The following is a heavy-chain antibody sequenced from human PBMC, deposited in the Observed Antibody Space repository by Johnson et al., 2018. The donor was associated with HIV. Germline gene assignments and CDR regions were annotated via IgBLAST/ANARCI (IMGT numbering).Heavy chain of an antibody. Sequence: QVQLVESGGGLIQPGGSLRLSCAASGFTVSSNYMSWVRQAPGKGLEWVAVISYDGSNKYYADSVKGRFTISRDNSKNTLYLQMNSLRAEDTAVYYCARESGHAFDIWGQGTVVTVSS. J-gene: IGHJ3*02. CDR3: ARESGHAFDI. CDR2: ISYDGSNK. CDR1: GFTVSSNY. D-gene: IGHD3-3*01. V-gene: IGHV3-30*03.